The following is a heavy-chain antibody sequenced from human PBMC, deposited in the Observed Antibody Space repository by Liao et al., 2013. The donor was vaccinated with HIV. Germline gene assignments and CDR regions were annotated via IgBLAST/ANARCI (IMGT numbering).Heavy chain of an antibody. CDR2: IYTSGST. J-gene: IGHJ3*02. V-gene: IGHV4-61*02. Sequence: QVQLQESGPGLVKPSQTLSLTCTVSGGSISSGSYYWSWIRQPAGKGLEWIGRIYTSGSTNYNPSLKSRVTISVDTSKNQFSLKLSSVTAADTAVYYCARRILPRGAFDIWGQGTMVTVSS. CDR1: GGSISSGSYY. CDR3: ARRILPRGAFDI.